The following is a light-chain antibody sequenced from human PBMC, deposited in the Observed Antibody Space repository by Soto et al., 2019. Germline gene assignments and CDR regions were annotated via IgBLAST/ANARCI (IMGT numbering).Light chain of an antibody. CDR1: RSDVGASDH. Sequence: QLVLTQPRSVSGSPGQSVTISCTGTRSDVGASDHVSWYQQYADRAPKLMIFEVSQRPSRVPDRFSGSKSGNTASLTISGLQAEDEADYYCCSYAGSYSVVFGGGTKLTVL. V-gene: IGLV2-11*01. J-gene: IGLJ2*01. CDR2: EVS. CDR3: CSYAGSYSVV.